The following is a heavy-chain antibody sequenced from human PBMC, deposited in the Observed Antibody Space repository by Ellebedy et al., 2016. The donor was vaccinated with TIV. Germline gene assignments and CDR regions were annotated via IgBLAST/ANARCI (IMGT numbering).Heavy chain of an antibody. CDR3: AKELKGTYGSGGYGVGYYYGMDV. CDR2: ISGDGGST. D-gene: IGHD3-10*01. J-gene: IGHJ6*02. Sequence: GESLKISCAASGFTFDDYVMHWVRQAPGKGLEWVSLISGDGGSTRYADSVKGRFTISRDNSKNSLYLHMDSLRTEDTALYYCAKELKGTYGSGGYGVGYYYGMDVWGQGTTVTVSS. V-gene: IGHV3-43*02. CDR1: GFTFDDYV.